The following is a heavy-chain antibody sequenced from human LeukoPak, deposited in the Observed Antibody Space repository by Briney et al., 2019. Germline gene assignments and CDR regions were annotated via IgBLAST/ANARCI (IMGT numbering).Heavy chain of an antibody. J-gene: IGHJ4*02. CDR2: ISSGSSYI. CDR1: GFTFSRSS. V-gene: IGHV3-21*01. CDR3: ARDGGFGEIY. Sequence: GGSLRLSCAASGFTFSRSSMNWVRQAPGKGLEWVSSISSGSSYIYYADSVKGRFTISRDNAKNSLYLQMNSLRAEDTAVYYCARDGGFGEIYWGQGTLVTVSS. D-gene: IGHD3-10*01.